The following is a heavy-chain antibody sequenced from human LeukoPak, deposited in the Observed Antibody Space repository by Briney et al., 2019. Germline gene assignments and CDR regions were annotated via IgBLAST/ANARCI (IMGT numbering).Heavy chain of an antibody. V-gene: IGHV4-39*01. J-gene: IGHJ6*04. CDR3: AELGITMIGGV. D-gene: IGHD3-10*02. CDR1: DGSISSSTYY. CDR2: IYYSGYT. Sequence: PSETLSLTCTVSDGSISSSTYYWGWIRQPPGKGLECIGTIYYSGYTYYNPSLKSRVTISVDMSKNQFSLKLSSVTAADTAVYYCAELGITMIGGVWGKGTTVTISS.